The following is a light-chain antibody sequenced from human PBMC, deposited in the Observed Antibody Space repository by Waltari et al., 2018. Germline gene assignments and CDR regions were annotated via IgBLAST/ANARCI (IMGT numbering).Light chain of an antibody. V-gene: IGKV1-39*01. J-gene: IGKJ2*01. CDR2: AAS. CDR1: QSISSN. CDR3: QQSYSTQLYT. Sequence: DIQMTQSPSSLSASVGDRVTITCRASQSISSNLNWYQQKPGKAPKLLIYAASSLQSGGPSRFSGSGSGTDFTLTISSLQPEDFATYYCQQSYSTQLYTFGQGTKLEIK.